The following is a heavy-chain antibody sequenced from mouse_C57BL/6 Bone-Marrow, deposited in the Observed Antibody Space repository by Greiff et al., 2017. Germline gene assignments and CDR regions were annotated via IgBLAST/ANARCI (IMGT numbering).Heavy chain of an antibody. D-gene: IGHD1-1*01. CDR2: IDPSDSYT. V-gene: IGHV1-50*01. CDR1: GYTFTSYW. Sequence: QVQLQQPGAELVKPGASVKLSCKASGYTFTSYWMQWVKQRPGQGLEWIGEIDPSDSYTNYNQKFKGKATLTVDTSSSTAYMQLISLTSEDSAVYYCARRITTVVYFDYWGQGTTLTVSS. J-gene: IGHJ2*01. CDR3: ARRITTVVYFDY.